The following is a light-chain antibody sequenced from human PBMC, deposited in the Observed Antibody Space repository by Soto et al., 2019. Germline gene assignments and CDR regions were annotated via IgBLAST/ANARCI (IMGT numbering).Light chain of an antibody. CDR2: KVS. Sequence: DVVMTQSPLSLPVTLGQPASISCRSSQSLVYSDGNTYLNWFQQRPGQSPRRIIYKVSNRDSGVPDRFSGSGSGTAFTLKISRVEAEDVGVYYCMQGPPLYTFGQGTKLEIK. CDR3: MQGPPLYT. CDR1: QSLVYSDGNTY. J-gene: IGKJ2*01. V-gene: IGKV2-30*01.